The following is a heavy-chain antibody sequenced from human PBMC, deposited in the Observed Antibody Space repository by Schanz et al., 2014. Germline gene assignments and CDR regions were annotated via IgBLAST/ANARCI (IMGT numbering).Heavy chain of an antibody. CDR3: AKVAPAATYLDS. J-gene: IGHJ4*02. Sequence: EVQLLESGGGLVQPGGSLRLSCTASRIIFGTYSMNWIRQTPKGLEWVSSINSRSNFIYYADSVKGRFTISRDNAKNSLFLQMNSLSAEDTAVYYCAKVAPAATYLDSWGLGTLXTVSS. V-gene: IGHV3-21*04. D-gene: IGHD2-2*01. CDR1: RIIFGTYS. CDR2: INSRSNFI.